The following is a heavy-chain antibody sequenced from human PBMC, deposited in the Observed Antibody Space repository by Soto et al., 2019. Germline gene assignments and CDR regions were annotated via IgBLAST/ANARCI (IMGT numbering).Heavy chain of an antibody. CDR2: IDWDDDK. Sequence: SGPTLVNPTQTLTLTCAFSGFSLSTSGMCVSWIRQPPGKALEWLALIDWDDDKYYSTSLKTRLTISKDTSKNQVVLTMTNMDPVDTATYYCARIRYSSILDYYYGMDVWGQGTTVTVSS. CDR1: GFSLSTSGMC. J-gene: IGHJ6*02. D-gene: IGHD6-13*01. V-gene: IGHV2-70*01. CDR3: ARIRYSSILDYYYGMDV.